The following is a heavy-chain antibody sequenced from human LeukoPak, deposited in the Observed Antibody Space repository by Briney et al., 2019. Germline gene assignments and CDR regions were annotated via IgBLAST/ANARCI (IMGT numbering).Heavy chain of an antibody. CDR1: GFTVSSNY. CDR2: IYGGGTT. J-gene: IGHJ6*03. V-gene: IGHV3-53*01. D-gene: IGHD3-10*01. Sequence: GGSLRLSCTVSGFTVSSNYMSWVRQAPGKGLEWVSVIYGGGTTYYADSVKGRFTISRDNSKNTLYLQMNSLRADDTAVYYCARSLRVRGVPDYMDVWGKGTTVTISS. CDR3: ARSLRVRGVPDYMDV.